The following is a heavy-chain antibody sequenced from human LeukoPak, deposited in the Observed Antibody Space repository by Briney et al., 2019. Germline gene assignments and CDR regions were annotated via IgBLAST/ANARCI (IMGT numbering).Heavy chain of an antibody. CDR3: ARALSSSGGY. CDR2: ISRSGSII. J-gene: IGHJ4*02. D-gene: IGHD6-19*01. Sequence: PGGSLRLSCAASGFTFSSYEMNWVRQAPGKGLEWVSYISRSGSIIYNADSVKGRFTISRDNAKNSLYLQMNSLRAEDTAVYYRARALSSSGGYWGQGTLVTVSS. CDR1: GFTFSSYE. V-gene: IGHV3-48*03.